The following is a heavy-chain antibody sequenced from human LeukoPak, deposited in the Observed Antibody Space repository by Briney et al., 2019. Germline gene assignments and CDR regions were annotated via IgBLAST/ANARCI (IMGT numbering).Heavy chain of an antibody. CDR1: GFTFSSYA. Sequence: GGSLRLSCAASGFTFSSYAMSWVRQAPGKGLEWVSAISGSGGSTYYADSVKGRFTISRDNSKNTLYLQMNGLRAEDTAVYYCAKGYKKVGATGIDYWGQGTLVTVSS. D-gene: IGHD1-26*01. CDR2: ISGSGGST. J-gene: IGHJ4*02. CDR3: AKGYKKVGATGIDY. V-gene: IGHV3-23*01.